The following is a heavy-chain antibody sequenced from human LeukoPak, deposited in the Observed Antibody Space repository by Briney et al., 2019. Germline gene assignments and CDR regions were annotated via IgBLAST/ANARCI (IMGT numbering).Heavy chain of an antibody. Sequence: PGGSLRLSCAASGFTFSSYSMNWVRQAPGKGLEWVSSISSSSYIYYADSVKGRFTISRDNAKNSLYLQMNSLRAEDTAVYYCARPLDYYYYMDVWGKGTTVTVSS. CDR1: GFTFSSYS. V-gene: IGHV3-21*01. J-gene: IGHJ6*03. CDR3: ARPLDYYYYMDV. CDR2: ISSSSYI.